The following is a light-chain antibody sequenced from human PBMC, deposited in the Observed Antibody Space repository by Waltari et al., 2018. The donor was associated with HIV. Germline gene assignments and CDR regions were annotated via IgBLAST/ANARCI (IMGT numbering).Light chain of an antibody. Sequence: QSVLTQPPSVSAAPGQRVTISCSGSSSNIGSNDVSWYQQLPGTAPKLLIFDNYKRPSGIPDRFSGSKSGTSATLGITGLQTGDEADYYCGTWDSGLSAVVFGGGTELTVL. V-gene: IGLV1-51*01. CDR1: SSNIGSND. CDR3: GTWDSGLSAVV. J-gene: IGLJ3*02. CDR2: DNY.